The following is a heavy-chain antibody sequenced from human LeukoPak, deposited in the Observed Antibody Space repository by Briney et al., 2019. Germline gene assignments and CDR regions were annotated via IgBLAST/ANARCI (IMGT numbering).Heavy chain of an antibody. CDR1: GFTFSSYA. CDR3: AKGDFYGSGRDYYYYMDV. D-gene: IGHD3-10*01. J-gene: IGHJ6*03. CDR2: ISGSGGST. V-gene: IGHV3-23*01. Sequence: GGSLRLSCAASGFTFSSYAMSWVRQAPGKGLEWVSAISGSGGSTYYADSVKGRFTISRDNSKNTLYLQMNSLRAEDTAVYNCAKGDFYGSGRDYYYYMDVWGKGTTVTISS.